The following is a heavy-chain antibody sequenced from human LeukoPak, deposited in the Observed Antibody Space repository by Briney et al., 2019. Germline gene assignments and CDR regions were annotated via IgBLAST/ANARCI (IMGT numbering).Heavy chain of an antibody. CDR1: GFTFSSYV. Sequence: QAGGSLRLSCAASGFTFSSYVMSGLRQAPGKGLEWVAGISAAGRTTYYADSVKGRFTVSRDNPRNTLFLQMKSLRVEDTAIYYCTKADLYNAGDEVWGLGTLVTVSS. D-gene: IGHD7-27*01. J-gene: IGHJ4*02. V-gene: IGHV3-23*01. CDR3: TKADLYNAGDEV. CDR2: ISAAGRTT.